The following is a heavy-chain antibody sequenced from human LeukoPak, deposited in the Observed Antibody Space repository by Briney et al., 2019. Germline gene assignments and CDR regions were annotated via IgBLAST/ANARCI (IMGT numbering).Heavy chain of an antibody. J-gene: IGHJ4*02. CDR2: ICPDGTVT. CDR3: VRDFRSADY. Sequence: GGSLRLSCAASGFTFSTYCMHWVRQAPGKGPMWVSRICPDGTVTDYADSVKARFIISRDNARNTVYLQMNSLRVEDTAVYYCVRDFRSADYWGQGTLVTVSS. V-gene: IGHV3-74*01. CDR1: GFTFSTYC.